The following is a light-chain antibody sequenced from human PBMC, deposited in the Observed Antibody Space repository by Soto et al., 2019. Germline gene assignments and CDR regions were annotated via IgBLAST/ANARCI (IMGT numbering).Light chain of an antibody. CDR1: QSISSW. J-gene: IGKJ4*01. Sequence: DSQMTQYPSTLSASVGDRVTITCRASQSISSWLAWYQQKPGRAPKLLISKASTLQSGVPVRFSGSGSGTEFTLTLSSLQPDDFATYYCQQYESYPMTFGGGTKVEIK. CDR2: KAS. V-gene: IGKV1-5*03. CDR3: QQYESYPMT.